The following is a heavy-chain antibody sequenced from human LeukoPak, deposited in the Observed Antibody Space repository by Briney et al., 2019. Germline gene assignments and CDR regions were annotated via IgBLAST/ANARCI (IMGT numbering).Heavy chain of an antibody. J-gene: IGHJ4*02. CDR1: GFTVSSKN. CDR3: ARDDYDSNGYYLFDC. D-gene: IGHD3-22*01. CDR2: IYSTGDT. Sequence: PGGSLRLSCAVSGFTVSSKNMSWVRQAPGKGLEWVSVIYSTGDTRYADSVKGRFTISRDNSKNTLYLQMNSLRAEDTAVYYCARDDYDSNGYYLFDCWGQGTLVTVSS. V-gene: IGHV3-66*01.